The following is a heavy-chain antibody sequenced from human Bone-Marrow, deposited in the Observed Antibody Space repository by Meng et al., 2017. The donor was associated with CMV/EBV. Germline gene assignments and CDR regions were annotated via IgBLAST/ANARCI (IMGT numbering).Heavy chain of an antibody. CDR3: ARVRLDCSSTSCYYYGMDV. J-gene: IGHJ6*02. Sequence: GGSLRLSCAASGFTFSSYSMNWVRQAPGKGLEWVSYISSSGSTIYYADSVKGRFTISRDNAKNSLYLQMNSLKAEDTAVYYCARVRLDCSSTSCYYYGMDVWGQGTTVTVSS. CDR1: GFTFSSYS. CDR2: ISSSGSTI. D-gene: IGHD2-2*01. V-gene: IGHV3-48*04.